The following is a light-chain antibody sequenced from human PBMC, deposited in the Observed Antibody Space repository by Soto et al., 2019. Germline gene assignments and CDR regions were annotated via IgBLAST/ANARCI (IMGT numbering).Light chain of an antibody. CDR2: DAS. CDR1: QSVSSY. J-gene: IGKJ4*01. CDR3: QQRSNWL. Sequence: EIVLTQSPATLSLSPGERATLSCRASQSVSSYLAWYQQKPGQAPRLLIYDASNRATCIPDRLSGSGSGTDFTLPISILEPEDFAVYYCQQRSNWLFGGGTKVDIK. V-gene: IGKV3-11*01.